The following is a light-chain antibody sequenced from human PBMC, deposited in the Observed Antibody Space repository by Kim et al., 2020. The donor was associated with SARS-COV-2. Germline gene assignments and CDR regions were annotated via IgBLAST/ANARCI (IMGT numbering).Light chain of an antibody. CDR1: SSDVGGYNY. CDR3: SSYTSSSTNV. CDR2: DVS. J-gene: IGLJ1*01. V-gene: IGLV2-14*03. Sequence: GQSIPISCTGTSSDVGGYNYVSWYQQHPGKAPKLMIYDVSNRPSGVSNRFSGSKSGNTASLTISGLQAEDEADYYCSSYTSSSTNVFGTGTKVTVL.